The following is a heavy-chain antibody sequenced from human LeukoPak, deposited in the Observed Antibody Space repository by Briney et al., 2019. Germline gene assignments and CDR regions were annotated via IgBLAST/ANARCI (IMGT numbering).Heavy chain of an antibody. CDR3: ARGALGMKYDRGYFDS. CDR2: INQDGSET. CDR1: GFTFSSYW. J-gene: IGHJ4*02. V-gene: IGHV3-7*01. Sequence: PGGSLRLSCAASGFTFSSYWMSWVRQAPGKGLEWVANINQDGSETYYVDSVKGRFTISRDDAKKSLFLQMNSLRAEDTAVYYCARGALGMKYDRGYFDSWGQGALVTVSS. D-gene: IGHD1-1*01.